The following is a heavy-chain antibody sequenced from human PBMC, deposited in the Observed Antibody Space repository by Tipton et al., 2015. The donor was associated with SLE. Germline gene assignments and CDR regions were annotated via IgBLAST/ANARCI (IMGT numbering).Heavy chain of an antibody. CDR1: GGSISRGDYY. J-gene: IGHJ3*02. V-gene: IGHV4-61*02. CDR2: IYTSGST. D-gene: IGHD3-10*01. CDR3: ARDYPWEVRGVTLDI. Sequence: TLSLTCTVSGGSISRGDYYWTWIRQPAGKGLEWIGRIYTSGSTKYNPSLKSRVTISLDTSKKQFSLALTSVTAADTAVYYCARDYPWEVRGVTLDIWGRGTLVTVSS.